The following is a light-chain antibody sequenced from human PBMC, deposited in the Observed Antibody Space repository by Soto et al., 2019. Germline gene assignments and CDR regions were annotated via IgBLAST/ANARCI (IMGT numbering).Light chain of an antibody. Sequence: NFMLTQPHSVSESPGKTVTISCTRSSGSIATNYVQWFQQRPSSAPIIVIYEDDQRPSGVPDRFSGSIDSSSNSASLTISGLQTEDEADYYCQSYDSSNHGVFGGGTKVTVL. J-gene: IGLJ3*02. CDR3: QSYDSSNHGV. CDR2: EDD. CDR1: SGSIATNY. V-gene: IGLV6-57*03.